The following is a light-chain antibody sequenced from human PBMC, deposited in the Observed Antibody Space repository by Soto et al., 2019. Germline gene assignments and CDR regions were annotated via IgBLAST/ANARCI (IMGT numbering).Light chain of an antibody. V-gene: IGLV6-57*04. CDR1: SGSVASNH. J-gene: IGLJ3*02. CDR3: QSYDSNNVV. Sequence: NFMLTQPHSVSESPGKTVTFSCTRRSGSVASNHVQWYQQRPGSAPTTLIYENNQRPSGVPDRFSGSVDSSSNSASLTISGLKTEDEADYYGQSYDSNNVVFGGGTKLTVL. CDR2: ENN.